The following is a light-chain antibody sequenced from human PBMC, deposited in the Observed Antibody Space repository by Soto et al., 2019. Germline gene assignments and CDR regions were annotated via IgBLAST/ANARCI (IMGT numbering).Light chain of an antibody. CDR2: AVN. Sequence: QSVLTQPPSVSGAPGQRDSNSCTGTHSNIGTGFHVNWYQQLPGTAPRLLIYAVNTRPSGVPDRFSGSKSDTSASLAITGLQSEDEADYYCQSYDGRLKGMVFGGGTKLTVL. CDR1: HSNIGTGFH. J-gene: IGLJ2*01. V-gene: IGLV1-40*01. CDR3: QSYDGRLKGMV.